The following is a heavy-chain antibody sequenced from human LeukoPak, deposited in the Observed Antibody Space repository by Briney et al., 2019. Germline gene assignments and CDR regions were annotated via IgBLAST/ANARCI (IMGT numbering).Heavy chain of an antibody. CDR2: IYYSGTT. Sequence: PAETLSLTCTVSGGSISTSNYYWGWIRQPPGKGLEWIGTIYYSGTTYYNPSLESRVTISEDTSKNQFSLMLRSVTAADTAVYFCARQASDYFSYYMDVWGKGTTVTVSS. V-gene: IGHV4-39*01. CDR3: ARQASDYFSYYMDV. J-gene: IGHJ6*03. CDR1: GGSISTSNYY.